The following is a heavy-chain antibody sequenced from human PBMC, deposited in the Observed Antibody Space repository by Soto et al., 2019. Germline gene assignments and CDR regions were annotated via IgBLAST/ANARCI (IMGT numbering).Heavy chain of an antibody. J-gene: IGHJ4*02. CDR2: ISSKNGNT. Sequence: QVQLVQSGADVKKPGASVKVSCKASGYTFSDYGVSWVRQAPGQGLEWMGWISSKNGNTNFAQKFRGRVTMTTDPSTSTVYMELRSLRPDDTAVYYCAREPTDTPPDYWGQGTLVTVSS. CDR3: AREPTDTPPDY. V-gene: IGHV1-18*01. CDR1: GYTFSDYG. D-gene: IGHD5-18*01.